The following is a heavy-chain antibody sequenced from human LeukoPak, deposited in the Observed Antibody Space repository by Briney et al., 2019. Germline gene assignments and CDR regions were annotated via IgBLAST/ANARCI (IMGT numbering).Heavy chain of an antibody. J-gene: IGHJ4*02. V-gene: IGHV3-21*01. CDR2: ISSSSSYI. D-gene: IGHD3-22*01. CDR3: ARDPASSGYSDY. CDR1: GFTFSSYS. Sequence: GGSLRLSCAASGFTFSSYSMNWVRQAPGKGLEWVSSISSSSSYIYYADSVKGRFTISRDNAKNSLYLQMNSLRAEDTAVYYCARDPASSGYSDYWGQGTLVTVSS.